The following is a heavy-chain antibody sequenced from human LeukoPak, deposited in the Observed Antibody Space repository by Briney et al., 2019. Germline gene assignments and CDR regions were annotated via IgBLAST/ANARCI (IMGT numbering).Heavy chain of an antibody. V-gene: IGHV3-48*02. CDR3: ATDQRYAFDY. J-gene: IGHJ4*02. D-gene: IGHD3-9*01. Sequence: GGSLRLSCAPSGFIFTDYPMNWVRQAPGKGLEWISNIRTTAEGAKYTYYADSVKGRVTISRDDGKNTLYLHMNSLRDDDTAVYYCATDQRYAFDYWGQGILVTVSS. CDR1: GFIFTDYP. CDR2: IRTTAEGAKYT.